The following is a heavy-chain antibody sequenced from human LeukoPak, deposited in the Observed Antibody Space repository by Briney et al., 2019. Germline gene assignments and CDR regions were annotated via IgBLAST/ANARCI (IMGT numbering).Heavy chain of an antibody. CDR1: GFTFSSYG. CDR3: ESIVGATNDY. CDR2: ISYDGSNK. V-gene: IGHV3-30*03. Sequence: PGGSLRLSCAASGFTFSSYGMHWVRQDPGKGLEWVAVISYDGSNKYYADSVKGRFTISRDNSKNTLYLQMNSLRAEDTAVYYCESIVGATNDYWGQGTLVTVSS. D-gene: IGHD1-26*01. J-gene: IGHJ4*02.